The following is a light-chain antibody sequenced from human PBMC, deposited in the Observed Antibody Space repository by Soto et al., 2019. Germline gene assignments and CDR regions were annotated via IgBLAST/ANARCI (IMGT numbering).Light chain of an antibody. CDR3: QQYGRSPFT. CDR1: QSVRSN. J-gene: IGKJ3*01. CDR2: GAS. V-gene: IGKV3-15*01. Sequence: ERGITQSPSTLSVSPGERATLSCRASQSVRSNLAWYQQKPGQAPRLLIYGASTRATGIPARFSGSGSGTDFTLTISRLEPEDFAVYYCQQYGRSPFTFGPGTKVDIK.